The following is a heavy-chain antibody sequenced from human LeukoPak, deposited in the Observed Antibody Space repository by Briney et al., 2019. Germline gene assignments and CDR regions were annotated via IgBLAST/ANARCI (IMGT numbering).Heavy chain of an antibody. D-gene: IGHD3-10*01. J-gene: IGHJ4*02. Sequence: GGSLRLSCAASGFTFSSYWMSWVRQAPGKGLEWVANIKQDGSEKYYVDSVEGRFTISRDNAKNSLYLQMNSLRAEDTAVYYCASNYYGSGSYGIDYWGQGTLVTVSS. CDR2: IKQDGSEK. CDR1: GFTFSSYW. CDR3: ASNYYGSGSYGIDY. V-gene: IGHV3-7*01.